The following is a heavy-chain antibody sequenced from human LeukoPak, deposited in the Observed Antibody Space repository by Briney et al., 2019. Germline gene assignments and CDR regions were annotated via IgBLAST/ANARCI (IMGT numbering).Heavy chain of an antibody. CDR2: RYYSGGT. V-gene: IGHV4-39*07. Sequence: SETLSLTCTVSGGSISSSNYYWGWIRQPPGKGLEWIGSRYYSGGTYYNPSLKSRVTISVDTSKNQFSLKLGSVTAADTAVNYCAKDSGRGDYYYYYMDVWGKGTTVTVSS. D-gene: IGHD3-10*01. CDR3: AKDSGRGDYYYYYMDV. CDR1: GGSISSSNYY. J-gene: IGHJ6*03.